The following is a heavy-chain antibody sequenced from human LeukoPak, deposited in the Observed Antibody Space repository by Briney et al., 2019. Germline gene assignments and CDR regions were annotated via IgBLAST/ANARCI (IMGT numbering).Heavy chain of an antibody. Sequence: GGSLRLSCAASGLTFSSYAMSWVRQAPGKGLEWVSAISGSGYTTDYADSVKGRFTMSRDNSKNTLYLQMNSLRAEDTALYYCAKSELLPIPHNFDYWGQGTLVTVSS. CDR3: AKSELLPIPHNFDY. D-gene: IGHD1-26*01. V-gene: IGHV3-23*01. CDR1: GLTFSSYA. J-gene: IGHJ4*02. CDR2: ISGSGYTT.